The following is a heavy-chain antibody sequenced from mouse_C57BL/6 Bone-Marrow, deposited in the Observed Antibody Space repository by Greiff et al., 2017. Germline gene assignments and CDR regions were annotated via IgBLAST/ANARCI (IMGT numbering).Heavy chain of an antibody. J-gene: IGHJ4*01. V-gene: IGHV1-42*01. Sequence: EVKLMESGPELVKPGASVKISCKASGYSFTGYYMNWVKQSPEKSLEWIGEINPSTGGTTYNQKFKAKATLTVDKSSSTAYMQLKSLTSEDSAVYYCARYGLHMDYWGQGTSVTVSS. CDR2: INPSTGGT. D-gene: IGHD1-1*01. CDR3: ARYGLHMDY. CDR1: GYSFTGYY.